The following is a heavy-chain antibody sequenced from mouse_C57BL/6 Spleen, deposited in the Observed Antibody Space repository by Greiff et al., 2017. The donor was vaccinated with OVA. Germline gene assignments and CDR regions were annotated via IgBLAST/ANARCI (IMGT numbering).Heavy chain of an antibody. V-gene: IGHV1-4*01. J-gene: IGHJ2*01. CDR1: GYTFTSYT. CDR2: INPSSGYT. CDR3: ARGASVFDY. Sequence: VQRVESGAELARPGASVKMSCKASGYTFTSYTMHWVKQRPGQGLEWIGYINPSSGYTKYNQKFKDKATLTADKSSSTAYMQLSSLTSEDSAVYYCARGASVFDYWGQGTTLTVSS. D-gene: IGHD3-1*01.